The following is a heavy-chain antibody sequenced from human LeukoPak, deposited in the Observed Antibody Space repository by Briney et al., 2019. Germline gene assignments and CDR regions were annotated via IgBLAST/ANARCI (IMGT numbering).Heavy chain of an antibody. CDR3: AKATYDSGRSFDY. CDR1: GGSFSGYY. J-gene: IGHJ4*02. CDR2: IHHSGST. D-gene: IGHD3-10*01. Sequence: SETLSLTCAVYGGSFSGYYWSWIRQPPGKGLEWIGEIHHSGSTNYNPSLRSRVTISVDTSKNQFSLKLTSVTAADTAVYYCAKATYDSGRSFDYWGQGTLVTVSS. V-gene: IGHV4-34*01.